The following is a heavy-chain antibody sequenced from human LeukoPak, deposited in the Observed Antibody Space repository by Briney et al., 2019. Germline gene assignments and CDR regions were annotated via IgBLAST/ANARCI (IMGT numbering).Heavy chain of an antibody. CDR1: GDSSSSYY. V-gene: IGHV4-4*07. J-gene: IGHJ6*02. CDR2: MHGSGYS. D-gene: IGHD2-2*01. Sequence: SETLSLTCSVSGDSSSSYYWSWIRRAAGKGLEWIGRMHGSGYSTYNPSLESRVSMSVDTSKNQLFLNLSSVTAADTAVYFCAKDRVGVPAAIHYYGMDVWGQGTKVTVSS. CDR3: AKDRVGVPAAIHYYGMDV.